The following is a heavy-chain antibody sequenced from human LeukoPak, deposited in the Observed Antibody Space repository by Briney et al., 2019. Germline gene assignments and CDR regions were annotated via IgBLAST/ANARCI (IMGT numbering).Heavy chain of an antibody. CDR2: ISSSGSTI. CDR3: ARDQPYYGSGREAYYYMDV. Sequence: GGSLRLSCAASGFTFSSYEMNWVRQAPGKGLEWVSYISSSGSTIYYADSVKGRFTISRDNAKNSLYLQMNSLRAEDTAVYYCARDQPYYGSGREAYYYMDVWGKGTTVTISS. D-gene: IGHD3-10*01. J-gene: IGHJ6*03. V-gene: IGHV3-48*03. CDR1: GFTFSSYE.